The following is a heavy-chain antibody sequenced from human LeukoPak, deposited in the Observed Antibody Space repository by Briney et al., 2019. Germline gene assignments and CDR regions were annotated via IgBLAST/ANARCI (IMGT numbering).Heavy chain of an antibody. CDR1: GFTFSNAW. Sequence: GGSLRLSCAASGFTFSNAWMNWIRQAPGKGLEWVGRIKRKADGGTTDYAAPVKGRFTISRDDSKNTLYLQMNSLKTEDTAVYYCTTNDAFDIWGQGTMVTVSS. V-gene: IGHV3-15*01. J-gene: IGHJ3*02. CDR2: IKRKADGGTT. CDR3: TTNDAFDI.